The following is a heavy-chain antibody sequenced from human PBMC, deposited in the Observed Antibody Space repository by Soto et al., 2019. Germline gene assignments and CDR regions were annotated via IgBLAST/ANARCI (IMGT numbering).Heavy chain of an antibody. D-gene: IGHD3-3*01. CDR1: GFSITNTW. J-gene: IGHJ5*02. Sequence: EVQLEESGGGLVQPGGSLRLSCAASGFSITNTWMHWVRQAPGKGLEWVGRVKSKADGGTADYAAPVKGRFTVSRDDSKNTQYLQMNSLKMEDTAVYYCNSYPDFWGGHTPPWGQGTLVTVSS. V-gene: IGHV3-15*07. CDR3: NSYPDFWGGHTPP. CDR2: VKSKADGGTA.